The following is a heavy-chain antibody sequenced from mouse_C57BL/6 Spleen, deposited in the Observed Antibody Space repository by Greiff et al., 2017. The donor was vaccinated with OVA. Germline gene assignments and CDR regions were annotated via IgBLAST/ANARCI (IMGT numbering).Heavy chain of an antibody. V-gene: IGHV1-82*01. D-gene: IGHD2-4*01. Sequence: VQLQQSGPELVKPGASVKISCKASGYAFSISWMNWVKQRPGKGLEWIGRIYPGDGDTNYNGKFKGKATLTADKSSSTAYMQLSSLTSEDSAVYFCARSYYDYERNYFDYWGQGTTLTVSS. CDR3: ARSYYDYERNYFDY. J-gene: IGHJ2*01. CDR2: IYPGDGDT. CDR1: GYAFSISW.